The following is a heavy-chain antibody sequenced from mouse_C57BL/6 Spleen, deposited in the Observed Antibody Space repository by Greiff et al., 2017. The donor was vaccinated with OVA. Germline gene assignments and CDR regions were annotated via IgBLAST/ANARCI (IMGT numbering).Heavy chain of an antibody. V-gene: IGHV1-26*01. CDR3: ARVYDYDNYFDY. J-gene: IGHJ2*01. CDR2: INPNNGGT. CDR1: GYTFTDYY. D-gene: IGHD2-4*01. Sequence: EVQLQQSGPELVKPGASVKISCKASGYTFTDYYMNWVKQSHGKSLEWIGDINPNNGGTSYNQKFKGKATLTVDKSSSTAYMELRSLTSEDSAVYYCARVYDYDNYFDYWGQGTTLTVSS.